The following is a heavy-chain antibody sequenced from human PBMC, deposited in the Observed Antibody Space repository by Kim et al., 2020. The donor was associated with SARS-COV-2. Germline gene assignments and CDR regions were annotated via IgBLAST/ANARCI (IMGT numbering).Heavy chain of an antibody. CDR3: ASYYGSGNFDY. V-gene: IGHV4-31*01. Sequence: NFYNPSLKSPVTISVDTSKNQFSLKLSSVTAADTAVYYCASYYGSGNFDYWGQGTLVTVSS. CDR2: N. D-gene: IGHD3-10*01. J-gene: IGHJ4*02.